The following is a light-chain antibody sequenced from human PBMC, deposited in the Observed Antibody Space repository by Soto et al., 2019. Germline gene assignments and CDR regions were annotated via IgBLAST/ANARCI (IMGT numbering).Light chain of an antibody. J-gene: IGLJ3*02. CDR3: SSYTSTSTWL. CDR2: DVS. CDR1: NSDIGGYNY. Sequence: QSALTQPASVSGSPGQSITISCTGTNSDIGGYNYVSWYQQHPGTVPKVMIYDVSNRPSGVSNRFSGSKSGNTASLTISGLQAEDEADYYCSSYTSTSTWLFGGGTKLTVL. V-gene: IGLV2-14*03.